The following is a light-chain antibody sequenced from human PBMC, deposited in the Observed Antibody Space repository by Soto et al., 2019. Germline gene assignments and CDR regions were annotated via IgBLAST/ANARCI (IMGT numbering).Light chain of an antibody. CDR3: QKYNSAPPT. Sequence: DIQMTQSPSSLSASVGDRVTITCRASQGISNYLAWYQQKPGKVPKLLIYAASTLHSGVPSRFSGSGSGTDFTLTICSLQPEDVATYYCQKYNSAPPTFGQGTKVEIK. CDR1: QGISNY. CDR2: AAS. J-gene: IGKJ1*01. V-gene: IGKV1-27*01.